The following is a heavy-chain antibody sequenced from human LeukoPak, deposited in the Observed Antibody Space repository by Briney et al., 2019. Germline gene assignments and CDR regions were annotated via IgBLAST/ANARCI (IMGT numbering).Heavy chain of an antibody. CDR1: GGSISSYY. CDR3: ARVLVEESSGWYGGVDV. Sequence: SETLSLTCTVSGGSISSYYWSWIRQPAGKGLEWIGRIYTSGSTNYNPSLKSRVTMSVDTSKNQFSLKLSSVTAADTAVYYCARVLVEESSGWYGGVDVWGQGTTVTVSS. V-gene: IGHV4-4*07. D-gene: IGHD6-19*01. J-gene: IGHJ6*02. CDR2: IYTSGST.